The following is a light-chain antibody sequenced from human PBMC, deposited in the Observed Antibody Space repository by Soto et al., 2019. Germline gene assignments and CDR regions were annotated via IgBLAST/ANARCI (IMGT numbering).Light chain of an antibody. CDR1: QSVSSSY. J-gene: IGKJ2*01. V-gene: IGKV3-20*01. Sequence: EIVLTQSPGTLPLSPGERATLSCRASQSVSSSYLSWYQQKPGQAPRLLIYGASSMATGIPDRFSGSGSGRDFTLTISSLATEDFAVYYWHQYGSSPYTFGKGTKLEIK. CDR3: HQYGSSPYT. CDR2: GAS.